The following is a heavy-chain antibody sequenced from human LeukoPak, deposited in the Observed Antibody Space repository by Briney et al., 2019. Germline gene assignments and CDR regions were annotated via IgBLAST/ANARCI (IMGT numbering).Heavy chain of an antibody. CDR2: IYYSGST. Sequence: SETLSLTCTVSGGSISSSSYYWGWIRQPPGKGLEWIGSIYYSGSTYYNPSLKSRVTISVDTSKNQFSLKLSSVTAADTAVYYCARVLLGDYDILTGWDWYFDLWGRGTLVTVSS. V-gene: IGHV4-39*07. J-gene: IGHJ2*01. D-gene: IGHD3-9*01. CDR3: ARVLLGDYDILTGWDWYFDL. CDR1: GGSISSSSYY.